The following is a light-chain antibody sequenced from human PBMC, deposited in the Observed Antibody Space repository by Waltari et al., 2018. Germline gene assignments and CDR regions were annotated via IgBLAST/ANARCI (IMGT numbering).Light chain of an antibody. V-gene: IGLV3-1*01. CDR2: EDT. J-gene: IGLJ2*01. CDR3: QTWDSSTVV. CDR1: ELGDKY. Sequence: SYEVTQPPSVSVSPGQTASITCSGDELGDKYACWYQQKPGQSPVVVIYEDTKRPPGIPERFSGSNSGNTATLTISGTQAMDEADYYCQTWDSSTVVFGGGTKLTVL.